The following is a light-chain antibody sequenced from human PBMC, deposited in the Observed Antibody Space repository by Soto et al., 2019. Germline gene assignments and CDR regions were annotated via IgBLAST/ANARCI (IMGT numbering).Light chain of an antibody. CDR2: DAS. V-gene: IGKV1-5*01. Sequence: DIQLTQSPSSRSASVGDRVTITCRASQSISSWLAWYQQKPGTAPKLVIYDASTLESGVPSRFSGSGSGTEFTLTIRSLQPDDFATYYCQQYNSYWTLGQGTKVDIK. J-gene: IGKJ1*01. CDR3: QQYNSYWT. CDR1: QSISSW.